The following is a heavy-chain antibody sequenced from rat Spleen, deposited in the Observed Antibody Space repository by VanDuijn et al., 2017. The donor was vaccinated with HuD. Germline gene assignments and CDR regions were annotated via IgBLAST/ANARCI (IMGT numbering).Heavy chain of an antibody. J-gene: IGHJ3*01. Sequence: EVQLVESGGGLVQPGRSLKLSCAASGFTFSNYYMAWVRQAPTKGLEWVAYISTGGHNTYYRDSVKGRFTISRDNAKSTLYLQMDSLRSEDTATYYCATAGYTTGYWFAYWGQGTLVTVSS. V-gene: IGHV5-27*01. D-gene: IGHD1-6*01. CDR1: GFTFSNYY. CDR2: ISTGGHNT. CDR3: ATAGYTTGYWFAY.